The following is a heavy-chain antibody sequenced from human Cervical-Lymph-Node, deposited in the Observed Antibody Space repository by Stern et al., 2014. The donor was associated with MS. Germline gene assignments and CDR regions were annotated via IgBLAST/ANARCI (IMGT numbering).Heavy chain of an antibody. CDR2: IYYSGST. CDR3: ARGAGWFDP. D-gene: IGHD1-14*01. CDR1: GGSISSYY. J-gene: IGHJ5*02. Sequence: QVQLQESGPGLVKPSETLTLTCTVSGGSISSYYWSWVRQPPGQGLEWIGDIYYSGSTNYNPSLNHRVDISVDTSKSQFSLKLSSETAADAAVCYCARGAGWFDPWGQGTLVTVSS. V-gene: IGHV4-59*01.